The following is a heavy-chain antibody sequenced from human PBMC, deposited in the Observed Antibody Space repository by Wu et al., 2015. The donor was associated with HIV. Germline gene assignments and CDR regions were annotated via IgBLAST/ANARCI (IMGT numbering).Heavy chain of an antibody. J-gene: IGHJ5*02. Sequence: QVQLVQSGAEVKKPGSSVKVSCKASGGTFSSYAISWVRQAPGQGLEWMGGIIPIFGTANYAQKFQGRVTITTDESTSTAYMELSSLRSEDTAVHYCARAGGPLITMVRGVIIGWFDPVGPGNPGHRLL. D-gene: IGHD3-10*01. CDR2: IIPIFGTA. V-gene: IGHV1-69*05. CDR3: ARAGGPLITMVRGVIIGWFDP. CDR1: GGTFSSYA.